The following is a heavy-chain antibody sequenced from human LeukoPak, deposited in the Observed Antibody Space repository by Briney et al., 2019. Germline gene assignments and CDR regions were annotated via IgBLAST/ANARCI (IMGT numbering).Heavy chain of an antibody. CDR3: ARVATGGYHYDSSGYYSPSDAFDI. V-gene: IGHV4-4*07. D-gene: IGHD3-22*01. J-gene: IGHJ3*02. Sequence: SETLSLTCTVSGGSISSYYWSWIRQPAGKGLEWIGRIYTSGSTNYNPSLKSRVTMSVDTSKNQFSLKLSSVTAADTAVYYCARVATGGYHYDSSGYYSPSDAFDIWGQGTMVTVSS. CDR2: IYTSGST. CDR1: GGSISSYY.